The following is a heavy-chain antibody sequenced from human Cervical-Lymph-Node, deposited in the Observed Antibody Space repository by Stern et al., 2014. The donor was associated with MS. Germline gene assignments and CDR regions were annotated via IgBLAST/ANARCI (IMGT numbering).Heavy chain of an antibody. CDR1: GYSFTGYY. D-gene: IGHD4-17*01. V-gene: IGHV1-2*06. Sequence: QVQLVQSGAEVQKPGASMKVSCKASGYSFTGYYLHWVRPAPGQGPEWMGRINPNSGDTNYAQNFQDRVTMTRDTSISTVYMELSRLRSDDTAVYYCARGPWVTIVYPYAFDMWGQGTMLTVSS. CDR2: INPNSGDT. J-gene: IGHJ3*02. CDR3: ARGPWVTIVYPYAFDM.